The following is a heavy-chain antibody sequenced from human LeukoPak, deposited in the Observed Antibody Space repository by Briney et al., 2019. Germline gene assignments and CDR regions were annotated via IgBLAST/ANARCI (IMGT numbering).Heavy chain of an antibody. CDR1: GGSISSSY. Sequence: TSETLSLTCTVSGGSISSSYWSWIRQPPGKGLEWIGYIHYSGSTNYSPSLKSRATVSVDTSKAHFSLKLSSATAADTAVYYCARHDPGWFDTWGQGTLVTVSS. D-gene: IGHD7-27*01. J-gene: IGHJ5*02. CDR3: ARHDPGWFDT. V-gene: IGHV4-59*08. CDR2: IHYSGST.